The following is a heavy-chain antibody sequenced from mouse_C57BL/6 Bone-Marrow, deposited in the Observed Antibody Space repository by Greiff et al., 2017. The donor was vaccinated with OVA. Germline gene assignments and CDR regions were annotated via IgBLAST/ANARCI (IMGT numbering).Heavy chain of an antibody. CDR1: GFTFSSYG. CDR2: ISSGGSYT. J-gene: IGHJ4*01. CDR3: AKYYSILWAMDY. Sequence: EVQVVESGGDLVKPGGSLKLSCAASGFTFSSYGMSWVRQTPDKRLEWVATISSGGSYTYYPHSVKGRVTISRDNAKNTLYLQMSSLKSEDTAMYYCAKYYSILWAMDYWGQGTSVTVSS. V-gene: IGHV5-6*01. D-gene: IGHD2-5*01.